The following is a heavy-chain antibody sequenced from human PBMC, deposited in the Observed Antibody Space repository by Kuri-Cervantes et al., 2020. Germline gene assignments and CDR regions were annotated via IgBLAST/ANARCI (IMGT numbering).Heavy chain of an antibody. Sequence: SDTLSHPCTDAGGSVSSGGYYWSWIRQPPGKRLEWIGYIYYSGSTKYNPSLKNRVTISGDTSKNQFSLKLSSVTAADTAVYYSARATYSDRSGYEYFASQGQRTVVTVSS. CDR3: ARATYSDRSGYEYFAS. D-gene: IGHD3-22*01. J-gene: IGHJ4*02. CDR1: GGSVSSGGYY. V-gene: IGHV4-61*08. CDR2: IYYSGST.